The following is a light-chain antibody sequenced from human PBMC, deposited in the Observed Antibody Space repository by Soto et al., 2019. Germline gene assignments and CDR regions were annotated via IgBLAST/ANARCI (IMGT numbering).Light chain of an antibody. CDR1: QSIAGY. Sequence: EIVLTQSPATLSLSPVERATLSFRASQSIAGYLAWYQKKPGQAPRLLIYDTSNRVTGVPARFSGSGSGTDFTLSISSLEPEDFAVYYCQQRSNWPPITFGQGTRLEIK. CDR3: QQRSNWPPIT. CDR2: DTS. J-gene: IGKJ5*01. V-gene: IGKV3-11*01.